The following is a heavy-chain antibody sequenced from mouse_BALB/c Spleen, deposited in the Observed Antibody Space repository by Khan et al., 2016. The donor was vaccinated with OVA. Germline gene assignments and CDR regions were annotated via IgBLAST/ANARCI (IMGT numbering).Heavy chain of an antibody. V-gene: IGHV5-12*02. CDR2: ISYGGDTT. D-gene: IGHD2-4*01. CDR1: GFTFSDYY. J-gene: IGHJ3*01. CDR3: GKHDDDGIAY. Sequence: EVELVESGGGLVQPGGSLKLSCATSGFTFSDYYMYWLRQTPEKRLEWVAYISYGGDTTYYRDTVKGRSTISRDNAMNTLYLQMSRLMSDYTARDYYGKHDDDGIAYWGQGTLVTVSA.